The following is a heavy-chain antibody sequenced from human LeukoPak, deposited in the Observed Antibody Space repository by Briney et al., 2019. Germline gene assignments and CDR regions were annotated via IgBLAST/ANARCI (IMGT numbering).Heavy chain of an antibody. J-gene: IGHJ4*02. CDR2: ISAYNGNT. V-gene: IGHV1-18*01. CDR1: GYTFTSYG. CDR3: ARDLRGGHYDSSGYYTPSFGY. D-gene: IGHD3-22*01. Sequence: RASVKVSCKASGYTFTSYGISWVRQAPGQGLEWMGWISAYNGNTNYAQKLQGRVTMTTDTSTSTAYMELRSLRSDDTAVYYCARDLRGGHYDSSGYYTPSFGYWGQGTLVTVSS.